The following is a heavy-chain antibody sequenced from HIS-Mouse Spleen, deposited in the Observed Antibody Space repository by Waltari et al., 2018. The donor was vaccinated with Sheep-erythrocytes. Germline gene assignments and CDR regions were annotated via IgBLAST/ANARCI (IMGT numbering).Heavy chain of an antibody. CDR2: ISSSSSYI. CDR3: ARVASGATFDY. J-gene: IGHJ4*02. V-gene: IGHV3-21*01. Sequence: EVQLVESGGGLVKPGGSLRLSCAASGFTFSSYSMNWVRQAPGKGMEEVSSISSSSSYINYADSVKGRFTISRDNAKNSLYLQMNSLRAEDTAVYYCARVASGATFDYWGQGTLVTVSS. D-gene: IGHD1-26*01. CDR1: GFTFSSYS.